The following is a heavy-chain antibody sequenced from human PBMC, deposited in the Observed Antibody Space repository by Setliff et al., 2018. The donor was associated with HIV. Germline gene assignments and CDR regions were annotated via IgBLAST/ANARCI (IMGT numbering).Heavy chain of an antibody. CDR2: INHSGST. V-gene: IGHV4-34*01. CDR3: ARGNDRNGYYINWFDP. D-gene: IGHD3-22*01. J-gene: IGHJ5*02. CDR1: GGSFSGYY. Sequence: TLSLTCAAYGGSFSGYYWSWIRQPPGKGLEWIGEINHSGSTNYNPSLKSRVTISVDTSKNQFSLKLSSVTAADTAVYYCARGNDRNGYYINWFDPWGQGTLVTVPQ.